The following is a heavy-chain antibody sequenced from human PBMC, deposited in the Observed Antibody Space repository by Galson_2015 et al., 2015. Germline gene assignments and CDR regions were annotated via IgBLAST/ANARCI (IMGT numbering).Heavy chain of an antibody. D-gene: IGHD2-15*01. CDR3: AGSRGGYCRGGSCLPGY. J-gene: IGHJ4*02. CDR2: ISHSGTT. V-gene: IGHV4-30-2*01. CDR1: GGSFSTGGYS. Sequence: TLSLTCAVSGGSFSTGGYSWSWIRQPPGKGLEWIGYISHSGTTYYNPSLKSRVTISVDRSKNQFSLKLSSVTAADTALYYCAGSRGGYCRGGSCLPGYWGQGTLVTGSS.